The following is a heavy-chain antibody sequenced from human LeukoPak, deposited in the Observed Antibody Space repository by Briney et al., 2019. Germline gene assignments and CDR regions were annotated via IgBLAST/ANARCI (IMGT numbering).Heavy chain of an antibody. D-gene: IGHD6-19*01. CDR2: IKLDGAEQ. CDR3: ARLTGWYVDDKNYYYMDV. V-gene: IGHV3-7*01. Sequence: PGGSLRLSCAASGFTFSSYWMHWVRQAPGKGLEWVANIKLDGAEQYYVDSVRGRFTISRDTAKDSLYLQMNSLGVEDTAVYYCARLTGWYVDDKNYYYMDVWGKGTTVTVSS. CDR1: GFTFSSYW. J-gene: IGHJ6*03.